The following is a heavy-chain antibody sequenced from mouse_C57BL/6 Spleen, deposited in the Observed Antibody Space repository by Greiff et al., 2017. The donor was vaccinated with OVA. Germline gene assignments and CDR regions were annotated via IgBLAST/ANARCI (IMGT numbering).Heavy chain of an antibody. Sequence: VKLVESGGDLVKPGGSLKLSCAASGFTFSSYGMSWVRQTPDKRLEWVATISSGGSYTYYPDSVKGRFTISRDNAKNTLYLQMSSLKSEDTAMYYCARPPSMDYWGQGTSVTVSS. V-gene: IGHV5-6*02. J-gene: IGHJ4*01. CDR1: GFTFSSYG. CDR3: ARPPSMDY. CDR2: ISSGGSYT.